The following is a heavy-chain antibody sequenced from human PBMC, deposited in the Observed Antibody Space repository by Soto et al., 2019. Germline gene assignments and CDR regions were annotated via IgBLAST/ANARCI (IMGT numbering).Heavy chain of an antibody. CDR3: ATARSSSWYVDWFDP. CDR1: GFPFSSLA. D-gene: IGHD2-2*01. V-gene: IGHV3-23*01. J-gene: IGHJ5*01. Sequence: GGSLRLSCAASGFPFSSLAMNWVRQAPGKGLEWVSSISGGGGTTYYADAAKGRFTISRDNSKNTLYLEMRSLRAEDTAVYYCATARSSSWYVDWFDPWGQGTLVTVSS. CDR2: ISGGGGTT.